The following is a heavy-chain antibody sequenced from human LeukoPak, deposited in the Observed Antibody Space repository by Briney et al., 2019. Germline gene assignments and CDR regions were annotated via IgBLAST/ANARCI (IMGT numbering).Heavy chain of an antibody. CDR3: ASDYYDSSGGIN. Sequence: GRSLRLSCAASGFTFSSYGMHWVRQAPGKGLEWVAVIWDDGSKKYCADSVKGRFTISRDNSKNTLYLQMNSLRAEDTAVYYCASDYYDSSGGINWGQGTLVTVSS. CDR1: GFTFSSYG. J-gene: IGHJ4*02. CDR2: IWDDGSKK. V-gene: IGHV3-33*01. D-gene: IGHD3-22*01.